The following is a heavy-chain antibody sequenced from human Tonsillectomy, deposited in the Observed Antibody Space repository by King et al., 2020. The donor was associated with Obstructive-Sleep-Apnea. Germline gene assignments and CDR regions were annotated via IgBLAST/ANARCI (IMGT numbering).Heavy chain of an antibody. D-gene: IGHD3-16*01. CDR2: IYHSGST. CDR1: GGSISSSNW. J-gene: IGHJ6*02. CDR3: AREMNLSGGSAMDV. Sequence: QLQESGPGLVKPSGTLSLMCAVSGGSISSSNWWIWVRQPPGKGLEWIGEIYHSGSTNYNPYLKSRVTISVDKSKNQFSLKLSFVTAADTAVYYCAREMNLSGGSAMDVWGQGTTVTVSS. V-gene: IGHV4-4*02.